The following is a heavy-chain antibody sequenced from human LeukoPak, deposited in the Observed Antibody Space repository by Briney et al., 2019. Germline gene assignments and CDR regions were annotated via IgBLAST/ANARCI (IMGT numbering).Heavy chain of an antibody. D-gene: IGHD2-2*01. CDR1: GYTFTNYG. Sequence: ASVKDSCMASGYTFTNYGITWVRQAPGQGPEWVGWISANNGETRYAQNLQGRVTMTTETSTRTAYMELRSLTSDDTAVYYCARVPPSAHQLLSSDYWGQGTQVSVSS. CDR3: ARVPPSAHQLLSSDY. V-gene: IGHV1-18*01. CDR2: ISANNGET. J-gene: IGHJ4*02.